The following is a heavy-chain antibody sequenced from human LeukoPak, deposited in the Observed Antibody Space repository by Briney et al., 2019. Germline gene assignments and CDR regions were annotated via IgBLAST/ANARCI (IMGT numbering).Heavy chain of an antibody. Sequence: PGGTLRLSCSASGFIFSSYAIHWVRQAPGKGLEYVSGISSNGGSTYYAASVKGRFTISRDNSKNTLYLQMSSLRAEDTAVYYCVKGYCSSTSCYAFDYWGQGTLSPSPQ. D-gene: IGHD2-2*01. CDR1: GFIFSSYA. CDR2: ISSNGGST. J-gene: IGHJ4*02. V-gene: IGHV3-64D*09. CDR3: VKGYCSSTSCYAFDY.